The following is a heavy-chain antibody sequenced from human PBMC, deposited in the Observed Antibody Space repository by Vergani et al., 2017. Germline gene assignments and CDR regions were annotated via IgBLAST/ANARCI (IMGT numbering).Heavy chain of an antibody. CDR3: ARPVGPSAIADGYHV. J-gene: IGHJ3*01. V-gene: IGHV4-39*02. CDR2: ISSSGSP. D-gene: IGHD3-10*01. CDR1: GVSIGSNSYY. Sequence: QLQLQESGPGLVKPSETLSVTCTVSGVSIGSNSYYWGFIRQPPGKGLEWIGSISSSGSPYYNPTLKSRLAFSVDTSKNLFSLRLKSVTATDTGMYYCARPVGPSAIADGYHVWGQGTMVTVS.